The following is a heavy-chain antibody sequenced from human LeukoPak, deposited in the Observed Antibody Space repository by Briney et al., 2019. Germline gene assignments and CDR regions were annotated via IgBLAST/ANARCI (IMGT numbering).Heavy chain of an antibody. D-gene: IGHD6-13*01. V-gene: IGHV3-53*01. J-gene: IGHJ4*02. CDR2: IYSGGST. CDR1: GFTVSSNF. Sequence: PGGSLRLSCTASGFTVSSNFMSWVRQAPGKGLEWVSVIYSGGSTYYADSVKGRFTISRDNSKNTLYLQMNSLTAEDTAVYYCARAPAIAAFDYWGQGTLVTVSS. CDR3: ARAPAIAAFDY.